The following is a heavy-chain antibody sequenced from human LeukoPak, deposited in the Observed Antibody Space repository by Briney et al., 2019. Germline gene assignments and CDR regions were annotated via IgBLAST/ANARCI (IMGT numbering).Heavy chain of an antibody. Sequence: GGSLRLSCAASGFTFSDYYMSWIRQAPGKGLEWVSYISSSSRYIYYADSMKGRFTISRDNAQNSVYLQMNSLRAEDTAVYYCARDRGSGWYDPPDYWGQGTLVTVSS. CDR2: ISSSSRYI. V-gene: IGHV3-11*06. J-gene: IGHJ4*02. D-gene: IGHD6-19*01. CDR3: ARDRGSGWYDPPDY. CDR1: GFTFSDYY.